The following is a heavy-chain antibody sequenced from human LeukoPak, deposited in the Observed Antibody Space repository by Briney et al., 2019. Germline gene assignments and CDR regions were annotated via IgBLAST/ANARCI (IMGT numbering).Heavy chain of an antibody. CDR3: ARESRGMYYFDY. CDR2: IIPILGIA. Sequence: SVKVSCKASGGTFSSYAISWVRQAPGQVLEWMGRIIPILGIANYAQKFQGRVTITADKSTSTAYMELSSLRSEDTAVYYCARESRGMYYFDYWGQGTLVTVSS. D-gene: IGHD3-10*01. V-gene: IGHV1-69*04. J-gene: IGHJ4*02. CDR1: GGTFSSYA.